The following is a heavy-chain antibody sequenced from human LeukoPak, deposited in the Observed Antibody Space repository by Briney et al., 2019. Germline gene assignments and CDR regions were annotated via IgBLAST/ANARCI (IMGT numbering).Heavy chain of an antibody. CDR2: INPNSGGT. V-gene: IGHV1-2*06. CDR3: ARDLGSTRGY. J-gene: IGHJ4*02. CDR1: GYTFTGYY. D-gene: IGHD2-2*01. Sequence: ASVNVSCKASGYTFTGYYIHWVRQAPGQGLEWMGRINPNSGGTNYAQKFQGRVTMTRDTSISTAYMELSRLRSDDTAVYFCARDLGSTRGYWGQGTLVTVSS.